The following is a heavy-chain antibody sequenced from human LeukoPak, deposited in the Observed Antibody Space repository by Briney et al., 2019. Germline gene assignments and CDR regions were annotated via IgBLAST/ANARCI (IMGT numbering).Heavy chain of an antibody. CDR1: GGSISSSSYF. CDR2: IYYSGST. D-gene: IGHD4-17*01. CDR3: ARDRLDDYGDYVRYYYYMDV. Sequence: SETLSLTCTVSGGSISSSSYFRGWIRQPPGKGLEWIGSIYYSGSTNYNPSLKSRVTISVDTSKNQFSLKLSSVTAADTAVYYCARDRLDDYGDYVRYYYYMDVWGKGTTVTLSS. J-gene: IGHJ6*03. V-gene: IGHV4-39*07.